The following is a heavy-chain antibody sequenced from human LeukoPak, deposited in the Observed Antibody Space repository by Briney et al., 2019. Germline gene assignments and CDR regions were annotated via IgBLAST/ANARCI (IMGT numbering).Heavy chain of an antibody. D-gene: IGHD6-13*01. CDR3: ARDRSSSYTRGWFDP. J-gene: IGHJ5*02. CDR2: VYNSESN. V-gene: IGHV4-4*07. Sequence: SETLSLTCTVSGGSINGYYWSWIRQPAGKGLEWIGRVYNSESNNYNPSLKSRVTMSIDTSKNQFSLKLNSGTAADTAVYYCARDRSSSYTRGWFDPWGQGALVTVSS. CDR1: GGSINGYY.